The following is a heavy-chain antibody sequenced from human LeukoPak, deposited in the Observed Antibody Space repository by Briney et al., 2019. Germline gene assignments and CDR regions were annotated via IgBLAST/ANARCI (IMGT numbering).Heavy chain of an antibody. V-gene: IGHV4-39*07. CDR3: ARDHFSLTGGALYI. CDR2: IYYSGST. Sequence: SETLSLTCTVSGDSISSSSYYWGWIRQPPGKGLEWIGSIYYSGSTYYNPSLKSRVTISVDTSKNQLSLKLRSVPAADTAVDYCARDHFSLTGGALYIWGQETMLTVSS. D-gene: IGHD7-27*01. J-gene: IGHJ3*02. CDR1: GDSISSSSYY.